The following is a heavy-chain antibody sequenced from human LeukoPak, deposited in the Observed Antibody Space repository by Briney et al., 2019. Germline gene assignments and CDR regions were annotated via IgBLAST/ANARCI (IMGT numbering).Heavy chain of an antibody. CDR1: GFTFSDYW. Sequence: PGGSLRLSCAASGFTFSDYWMHWVRQAPGKGLVWVSRVNRDGSSTSYADSVKGRFTISRDNAKNTLSLQMNSLRAEDTAVYYCARDTNPYYYGSGSYTGWFDPWGQGTLVTVSS. J-gene: IGHJ5*02. D-gene: IGHD3-10*01. V-gene: IGHV3-74*01. CDR3: ARDTNPYYYGSGSYTGWFDP. CDR2: VNRDGSST.